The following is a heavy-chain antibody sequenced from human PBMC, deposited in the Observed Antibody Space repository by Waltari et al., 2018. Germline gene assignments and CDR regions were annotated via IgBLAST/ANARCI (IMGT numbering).Heavy chain of an antibody. D-gene: IGHD2-8*02. Sequence: EVRLVESGGGLVQPGGSLRLSCAAPGFNFGSYWMSWVRQAPGKGLEWVANIKQDGSDKYYVDSVEGRFTVSRDNAKNSLYLQMNSLRAEDTAVYYCARVYWPRGFDYWGQGTLVTVSS. CDR3: ARVYWPRGFDY. CDR2: IKQDGSDK. V-gene: IGHV3-7*01. J-gene: IGHJ4*02. CDR1: GFNFGSYW.